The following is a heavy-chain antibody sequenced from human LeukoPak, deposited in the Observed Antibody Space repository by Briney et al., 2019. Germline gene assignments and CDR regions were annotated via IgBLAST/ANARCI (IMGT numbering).Heavy chain of an antibody. Sequence: PSETLSLTCAVSGYSISSGYYWGWIRQPPGKGLEWIGSIYHSGSTYYNPSLKSRVTISVDTSKNQFSLKLSSVTAADTAVYYCARLYYDFWSGYPYGFDPWGQGTLVTVSS. V-gene: IGHV4-38-2*01. CDR3: ARLYYDFWSGYPYGFDP. J-gene: IGHJ5*02. CDR2: IYHSGST. D-gene: IGHD3-3*01. CDR1: GYSISSGYY.